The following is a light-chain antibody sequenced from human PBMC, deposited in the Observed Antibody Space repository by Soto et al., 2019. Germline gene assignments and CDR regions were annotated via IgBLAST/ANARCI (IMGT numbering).Light chain of an antibody. CDR1: QGIRND. V-gene: IGKV1-6*01. J-gene: IGKJ1*01. CDR2: AAS. Sequence: ALQMTQSPSSLSASVGDRVTITCRASQGIRNDLGWYQQKPGKAPTLLIYAASSLQSGVPSRFSGSGSGTDFTLTIASLQPDDFATYYCLQDYSYPRTFGQGTKVEI. CDR3: LQDYSYPRT.